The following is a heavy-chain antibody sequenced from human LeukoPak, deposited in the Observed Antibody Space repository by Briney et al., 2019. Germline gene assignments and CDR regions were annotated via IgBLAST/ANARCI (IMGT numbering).Heavy chain of an antibody. V-gene: IGHV1-69*06. CDR2: IIPTFGRA. D-gene: IGHD2-2*01. CDR1: GGTLRDSA. J-gene: IGHJ6*04. Sequence: ASAKVSCKISGGTLRDSAITWVRQAPGQGLEWMGGIIPTFGRANYAQRFQGRVMITADMSTNIVYLELNGLRSEDTAVYYCARDGDAIVVGPSSSHRHSKGLDVWGKGTTVTVSS. CDR3: ARDGDAIVVGPSSSHRHSKGLDV.